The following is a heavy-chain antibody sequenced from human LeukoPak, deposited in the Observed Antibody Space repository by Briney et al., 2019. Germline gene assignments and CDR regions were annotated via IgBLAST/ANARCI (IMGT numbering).Heavy chain of an antibody. CDR2: INPNSGGT. V-gene: IGHV1-2*02. CDR1: GYTFTGYY. D-gene: IGHD2-2*01. J-gene: IGHJ4*02. Sequence: ASVKVSCKASGYTFTGYYMHWVRQAPGQGLEWMGWINPNSGGTNYAQKFQGRVTMTRDASISTAYMELSRLRSDDTAVYYCARTGEVVVPAARLPSIAAAGRPLDYWGQGTLVTVSS. CDR3: ARTGEVVVPAARLPSIAAAGRPLDY.